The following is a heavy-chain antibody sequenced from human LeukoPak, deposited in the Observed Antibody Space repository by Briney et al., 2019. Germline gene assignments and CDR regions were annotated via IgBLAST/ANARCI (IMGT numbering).Heavy chain of an antibody. CDR3: AKGGNKRYFDWLRPDYHYGMDV. Sequence: PGGSLRLSCAASGFTFSSYGMHWVRQAPGKGLEWVAVISYDGSNKYYADSVKGRFTISRDNSKNTLYLQMNSLRAEDTAVYYCAKGGNKRYFDWLRPDYHYGMDVWGQGTTVTVSS. D-gene: IGHD3-9*01. J-gene: IGHJ6*02. CDR1: GFTFSSYG. V-gene: IGHV3-30*18. CDR2: ISYDGSNK.